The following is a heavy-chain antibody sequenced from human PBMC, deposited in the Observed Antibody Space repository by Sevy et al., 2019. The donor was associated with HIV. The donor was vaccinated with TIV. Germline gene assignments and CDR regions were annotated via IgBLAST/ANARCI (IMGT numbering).Heavy chain of an antibody. J-gene: IGHJ4*02. Sequence: GGSLRLSCAASGFTFSSYAMSWVRQAPGKGLEWVSAISGTGGRTYYADSVKGRFTISRENSKNTLYLQMNSLRAEDTAVYYCAKIHFGSGYRRSWYSDYWGQGTLVTVSS. D-gene: IGHD3-3*02. CDR3: AKIHFGSGYRRSWYSDY. CDR1: GFTFSSYA. CDR2: ISGTGGRT. V-gene: IGHV3-23*01.